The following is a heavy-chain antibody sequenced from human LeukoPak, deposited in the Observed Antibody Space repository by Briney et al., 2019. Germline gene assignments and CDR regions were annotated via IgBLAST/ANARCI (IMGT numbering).Heavy chain of an antibody. CDR2: ISGTSTTT. J-gene: IGHJ6*03. Sequence: PGGSLRLSCAASGFNFSDYYMSWIRQAPGNGLEWLSDISGTSTTTYYADSVKGRFTISRDNAKNSLYLQMSSLRAEDTAVYYCARAKTTHAYYMDAWGKGTTVTVSS. V-gene: IGHV3-11*04. CDR3: ARAKTTHAYYMDA. CDR1: GFNFSDYY. D-gene: IGHD1-7*01.